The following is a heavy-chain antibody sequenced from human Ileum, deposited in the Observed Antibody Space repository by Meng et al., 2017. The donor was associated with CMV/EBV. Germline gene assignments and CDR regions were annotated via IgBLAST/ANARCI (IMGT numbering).Heavy chain of an antibody. J-gene: IGHJ4*02. CDR1: GASFSHYY. CDR2: IYRDGTT. V-gene: IGHV4-34*02. D-gene: IGHD2-21*02. CDR3: ARSTKADCWEVLTY. Sequence: HLRQLRAGLFTPSHTLPLTFAVYGASFSHYYWTWIRQPPGKGLEWIGEIYRDGTTNYDPSLKTRVSISEDTSKNQFSLKLTSVTAADTAVYYCARSTKADCWEVLTYWGQGTLVTVSS.